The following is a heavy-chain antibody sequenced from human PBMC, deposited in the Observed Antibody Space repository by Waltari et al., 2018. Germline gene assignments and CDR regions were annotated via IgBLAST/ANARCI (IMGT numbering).Heavy chain of an antibody. CDR2: IYHSGST. D-gene: IGHD2-15*01. Sequence: QVQLQESGPGLVKPSETLSLTCAVSGSSISSGFYWGWIRQPPGKGLEWIGNIYHSGSTYYNPSLKSRVTISVDTSKNQFSLKLSFVTAADTAVYYCARDRARENYILDYWGQGTLVTVSS. CDR3: ARDRARENYILDY. V-gene: IGHV4-38-2*02. CDR1: GSSISSGFY. J-gene: IGHJ4*02.